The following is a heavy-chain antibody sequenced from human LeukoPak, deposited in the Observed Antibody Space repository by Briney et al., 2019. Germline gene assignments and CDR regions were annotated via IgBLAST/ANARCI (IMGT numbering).Heavy chain of an antibody. CDR3: ARGVDYYYYMDV. V-gene: IGHV1-8*03. J-gene: IGHJ6*03. Sequence: ASVKVSCKASGYTFTSYDISWVRQATGQGLEWMGWMNPNSGDTGYAQKFQGRVTITRNTSISTAYMELSSLRSEDTAVYYCARGVDYYYYMDVWGKGTTVTVSS. CDR2: MNPNSGDT. CDR1: GYTFTSYD.